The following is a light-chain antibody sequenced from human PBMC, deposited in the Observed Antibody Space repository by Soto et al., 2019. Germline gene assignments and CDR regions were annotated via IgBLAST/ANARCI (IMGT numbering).Light chain of an antibody. CDR2: GAS. CDR1: QSVSNSY. J-gene: IGKJ1*01. CDR3: QQYGSSPTT. Sequence: EIVLTQSPGTLSLSPGERATLSCRASQSVSNSYLAWYQQNPGQAPRLLIYGASSRATGIPDRFSGSGSGTDFTLTISRLEPEDFAVYYCQQYGSSPTTFGQGTQVEIK. V-gene: IGKV3-20*01.